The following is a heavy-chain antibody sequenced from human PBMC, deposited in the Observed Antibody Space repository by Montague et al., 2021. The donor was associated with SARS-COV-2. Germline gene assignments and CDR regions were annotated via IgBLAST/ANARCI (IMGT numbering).Heavy chain of an antibody. CDR2: IYYSGST. CDR3: ARGPHSSSWHYYYYYGMDV. Sequence: SETRSLTCTVSGGSISSSSYYWGWIRQPPGKGLEWIGSIYYSGSTYYNPSLKSRVTISVDTSKNQFSLKLSSVTAADTAVYYCARGPHSSSWHYYYYYGMDVWGQGTTVTVSS. V-gene: IGHV4-39*07. CDR1: GGSISSSSYY. D-gene: IGHD6-13*01. J-gene: IGHJ6*02.